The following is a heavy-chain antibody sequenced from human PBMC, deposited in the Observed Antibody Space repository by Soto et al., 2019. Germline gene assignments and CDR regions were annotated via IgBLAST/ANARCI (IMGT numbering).Heavy chain of an antibody. Sequence: GSLSPSCQAAGLNFDNYGMHWVRQAPDKGLEWVAVITYDGSFQYYADSVKGRFTISRDNSKNTLSLHLNTLKPEDTAVYHCAKDRVGGTFYTPLACWGQGTLVTVSS. D-gene: IGHD1-7*01. CDR3: AKDRVGGTFYTPLAC. CDR1: GLNFDNYG. J-gene: IGHJ4*02. V-gene: IGHV3-30*18. CDR2: ITYDGSFQ.